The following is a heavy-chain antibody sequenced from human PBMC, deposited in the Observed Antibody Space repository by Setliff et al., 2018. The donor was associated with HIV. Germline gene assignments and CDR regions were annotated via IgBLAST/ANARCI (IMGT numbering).Heavy chain of an antibody. CDR1: GAPFNGYY. V-gene: IGHV4-34*01. Sequence: TLSLTCAVYGAPFNGYYWAWIRQSPAKGLEWIGEIYHGGIVNYNPSLQSRVTISTDTSKNQFSLRLNSVTVADTAVYYCARVRLRVPPSIFDYWGMGSPVTVSS. CDR3: ARVRLRVPPSIFDY. D-gene: IGHD2-2*01. CDR2: IYHGGIV. J-gene: IGHJ4*02.